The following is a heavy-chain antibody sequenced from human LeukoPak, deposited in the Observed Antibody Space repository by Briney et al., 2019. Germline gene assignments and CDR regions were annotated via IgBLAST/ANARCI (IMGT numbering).Heavy chain of an antibody. D-gene: IGHD3-3*01. J-gene: IGHJ4*02. Sequence: GGSLRLSCTASGFSFSSYEMNWVRQAQGKGLEWVSYISSSGRTPYYADSVKGRFTISRDNAKNSLYLQMNSLRAEDTAVYYCARRSGYYHYFDYWGQGTLVTVSS. V-gene: IGHV3-48*03. CDR3: ARRSGYYHYFDY. CDR2: ISSSGRTP. CDR1: GFSFSSYE.